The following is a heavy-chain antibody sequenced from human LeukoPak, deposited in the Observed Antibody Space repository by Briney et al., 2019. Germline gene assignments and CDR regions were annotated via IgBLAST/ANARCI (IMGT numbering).Heavy chain of an antibody. CDR2: IYYSGST. V-gene: IGHV4-39*07. D-gene: IGHD1-14*01. Sequence: SETLSLTCTVSGGSISSSSYYWGWIRQPPGKGLEWIGSIYYSGSTYYNPSLKSRVTISVDTSKNQFSLKLSSVTAADTAVYYCARDISGRFDPWGQGTLVTVSS. J-gene: IGHJ5*02. CDR3: ARDISGRFDP. CDR1: GGSISSSSYY.